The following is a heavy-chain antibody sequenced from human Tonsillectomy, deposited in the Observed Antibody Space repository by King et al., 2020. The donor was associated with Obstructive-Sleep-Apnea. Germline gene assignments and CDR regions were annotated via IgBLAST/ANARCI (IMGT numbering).Heavy chain of an antibody. Sequence: VQLVESGGGLVQPGGSLRLSCAASGFTFSSYWMHWVRQAPGKGLVWVSRINSDGSSTSYADSVKGRFTISRDNAKNTLYLQMNSLRAEDTAVYYCARDLYYYGSGSGGGGGYSYGMDVWGQGTTVTVSS. J-gene: IGHJ6*02. V-gene: IGHV3-74*01. CDR1: GFTFSSYW. CDR2: INSDGSST. D-gene: IGHD3-10*01. CDR3: ARDLYYYGSGSGGGGGYSYGMDV.